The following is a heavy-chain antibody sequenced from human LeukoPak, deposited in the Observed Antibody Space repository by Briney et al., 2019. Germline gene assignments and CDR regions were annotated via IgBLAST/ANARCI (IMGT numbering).Heavy chain of an antibody. CDR3: ARLTPSSWYYYYYYMDV. CDR1: GGSISSYY. Sequence: SETLSLTCTVSGGSISSYYWSWIRQPPGKGLEWIGYIYYSGSTNYNPSLKSRVTISVDTSKNQFSLKLSSVTAADTAVYYCARLTPSSWYYYYYYMDVWGKGTTVTISS. J-gene: IGHJ6*03. CDR2: IYYSGST. V-gene: IGHV4-59*12. D-gene: IGHD6-13*01.